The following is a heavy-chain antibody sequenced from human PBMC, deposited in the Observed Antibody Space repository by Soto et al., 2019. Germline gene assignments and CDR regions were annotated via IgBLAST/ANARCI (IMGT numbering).Heavy chain of an antibody. J-gene: IGHJ6*02. CDR1: GLTFSNYA. D-gene: IGHD1-26*01. CDR2: ISYDGSNK. Sequence: QVQLVESGGGVVQPGRSLRLSCAVSGLTFSNYAMHWVRQAPGKGLEWVAVISYDGSNKYYADSVKGRFTISRDKSKNTLYLLMNSLRAEDTAVYYCAKDRGIVGATTTFYYYGLDVWGQGTTVTVSS. V-gene: IGHV3-30*18. CDR3: AKDRGIVGATTTFYYYGLDV.